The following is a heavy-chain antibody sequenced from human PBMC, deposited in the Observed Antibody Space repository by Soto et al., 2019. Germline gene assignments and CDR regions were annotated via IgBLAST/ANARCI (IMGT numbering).Heavy chain of an antibody. D-gene: IGHD3-22*01. CDR3: TRHPSYDTSGPLHYYYGMDI. J-gene: IGHJ6*02. V-gene: IGHV1-8*02. CDR1: GYTFTSYD. Sequence: ASVKVSCKASGYTFTSYDVNWVREAPGQGLEWMGWMNPNSGNTGYVQKFQGRVTMTRDTCISTAYREVSSLRSEDTDVYYCTRHPSYDTSGPLHYYYGMDIWGQGTTVTVS. CDR2: MNPNSGNT.